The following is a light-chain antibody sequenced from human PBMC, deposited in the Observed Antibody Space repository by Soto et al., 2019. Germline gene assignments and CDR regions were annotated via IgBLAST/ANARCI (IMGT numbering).Light chain of an antibody. Sequence: ELGFTQSPGTPSLSPGERATLSCRASQSVSSSYIDWYSQKPGQAHRLLIYGAFSRDTGIPDRFSGSGSRTDFAVNISRLEPEDFAVYYCQQYARSPLTFGGGTKVEI. CDR1: QSVSSSY. V-gene: IGKV3-20*01. J-gene: IGKJ4*01. CDR2: GAF. CDR3: QQYARSPLT.